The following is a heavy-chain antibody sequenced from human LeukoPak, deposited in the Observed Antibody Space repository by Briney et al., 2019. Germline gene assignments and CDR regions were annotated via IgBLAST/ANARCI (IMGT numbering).Heavy chain of an antibody. CDR3: ARSYYCGGDCYSFYFDY. V-gene: IGHV3-48*04. CDR1: GFTFRSYW. J-gene: IGHJ4*02. D-gene: IGHD2-21*02. CDR2: ISSSGNTI. Sequence: GGSLRLSCAASGFTFRSYWMHWVRQTPGKGLVWVSYISSSGNTIYYADSVKGRFTISRDNAENSLYLQMNSLRAEDTAVYYCARSYYCGGDCYSFYFDYWGQGTLVIVSS.